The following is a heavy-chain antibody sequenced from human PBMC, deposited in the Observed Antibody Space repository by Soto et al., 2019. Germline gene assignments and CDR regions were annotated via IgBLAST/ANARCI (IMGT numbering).Heavy chain of an antibody. V-gene: IGHV3-21*01. Sequence: EVQLVESGGGLVKPGGSLRLSCATSGFTLSHYSINWVRQSPGKGLEWVASISSGGSFIYYADSVKGRFTVSRDNAENSLSLQMNSRRAEDTAVYYCARLNGKYYDSSGYYWYYYGMDVWGQGTTVIVSS. D-gene: IGHD3-22*01. CDR3: ARLNGKYYDSSGYYWYYYGMDV. J-gene: IGHJ6*02. CDR1: GFTLSHYS. CDR2: ISSGGSFI.